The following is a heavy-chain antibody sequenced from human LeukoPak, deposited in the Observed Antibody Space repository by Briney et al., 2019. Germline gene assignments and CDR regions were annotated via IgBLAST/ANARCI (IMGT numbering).Heavy chain of an antibody. D-gene: IGHD6-13*01. CDR3: ARVSAAGSLDAFDI. V-gene: IGHV1-2*02. J-gene: IGHJ3*02. CDR1: GYTFTGYY. CDR2: INPNSGGT. Sequence: ASVKVSCKASGYTFTGYYMHWVRQAPGQGLEWMGWINPNSGGTNYAQKFQGRVTMTRDTSISTAYMELSRLRSDDTAVYYCARVSAAGSLDAFDIWGQGTMATVSS.